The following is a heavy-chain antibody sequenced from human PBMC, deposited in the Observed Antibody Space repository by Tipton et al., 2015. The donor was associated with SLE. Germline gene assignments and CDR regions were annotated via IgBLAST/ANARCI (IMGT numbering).Heavy chain of an antibody. J-gene: IGHJ6*02. CDR2: ISDGGGT. CDR1: GGSFSAYY. D-gene: IGHD2-21*02. CDR3: ARGMVTWRGAILGVDV. Sequence: TLSLTCAVHGGSFSAYYWTWIRQPPGKGLEWIGYISDGGGTNYNPSLKSRVTISVDPAKNQFSLKLTSLTAADTAVYYCARGMVTWRGAILGVDVWGQGTTVNVSS. V-gene: IGHV4-59*08.